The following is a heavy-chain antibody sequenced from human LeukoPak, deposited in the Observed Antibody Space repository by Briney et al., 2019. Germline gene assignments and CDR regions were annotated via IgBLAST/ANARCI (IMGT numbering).Heavy chain of an antibody. CDR2: MNPNSGNT. D-gene: IGHD3-10*01. CDR3: GRGPVRGVIMRYNWFDP. CDR1: GYTFTSYD. Sequence: ASVKVSCKASGYTFTSYDINWVRQAPGQGLEWMGWMNPNSGNTGYAQKFQGRVTMTRNTSISTAYMELSSLRSEDTAVYYWGRGPVRGVIMRYNWFDPWGQGTLVTVSS. J-gene: IGHJ5*02. V-gene: IGHV1-8*01.